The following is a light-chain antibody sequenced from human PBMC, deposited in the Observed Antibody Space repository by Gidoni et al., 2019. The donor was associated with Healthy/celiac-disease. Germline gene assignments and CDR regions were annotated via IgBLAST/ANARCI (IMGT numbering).Light chain of an antibody. CDR2: AAS. Sequence: GDRVTITCRASQSISSYLNWYQQKPGKAPKLLIYAASSLQSGVPSRFSGSGSGTDFTLTISSLQPEDFATYYCQQSYSTPRTFGQGTKLEIK. V-gene: IGKV1-39*01. CDR3: QQSYSTPRT. J-gene: IGKJ2*01. CDR1: QSISSY.